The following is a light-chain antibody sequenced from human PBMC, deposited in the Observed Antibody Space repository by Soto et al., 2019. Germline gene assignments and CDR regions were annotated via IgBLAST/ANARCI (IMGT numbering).Light chain of an antibody. CDR2: DAS. Sequence: EMVVTQSPATLSVSPGERATLSCRASQSVSNFLAWYQQKPGQAPRLLIYDASNRATGIPARFSGSGSGTDFTLTIRSLEPEDFAIYYCQQRANWPLTTFGHGTRLEI. V-gene: IGKV3-11*01. CDR1: QSVSNF. J-gene: IGKJ5*01. CDR3: QQRANWPLTT.